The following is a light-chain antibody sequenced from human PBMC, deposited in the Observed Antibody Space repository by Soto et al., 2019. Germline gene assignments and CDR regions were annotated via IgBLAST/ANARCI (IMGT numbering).Light chain of an antibody. CDR2: EVS. Sequence: VLTQPASVTGVPGQSITISCTGTSSDVGSYNLVSWYQHHPGKAPKLIIYEVSKRPSGVSNRFSGSKSGNTASLTISGLQAEDEADYYCCSYAGSSTLVFGTGTKVTVL. V-gene: IGLV2-23*02. CDR1: SSDVGSYNL. CDR3: CSYAGSSTLV. J-gene: IGLJ1*01.